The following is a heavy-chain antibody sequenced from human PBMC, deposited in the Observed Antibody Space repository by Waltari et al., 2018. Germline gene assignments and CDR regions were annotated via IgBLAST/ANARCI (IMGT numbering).Heavy chain of an antibody. CDR3: KRDAGSDHN. CDR1: GLSISSGHY. Sequence: VQLQQSGPGLVKPSETLSLTCSVSGLSISSGHYWGWIRQPPGKGLEWIANIYHTGRTDYNPSLKSRVTMSVDTSKTQFSLNLTSVTAADTAVYYCKRDAGSDHNWGPGTLVTVSS. J-gene: IGHJ4*02. V-gene: IGHV4-38-2*02. D-gene: IGHD6-6*01. CDR2: IYHTGRT.